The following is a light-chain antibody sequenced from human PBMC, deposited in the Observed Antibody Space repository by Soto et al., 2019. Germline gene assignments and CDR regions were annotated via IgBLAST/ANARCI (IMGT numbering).Light chain of an antibody. CDR1: QSISSW. CDR2: DAS. Sequence: DIQMTQSPSTLSASVGDRVTITCRASQSISSWLAWYQQKPGKAPKLLIYDASSLESVVPSRFSGSGSGTEFTRTISSLQPDYFATYYCQQYNSYSPCTFGQGTKLEIK. J-gene: IGKJ2*02. V-gene: IGKV1-5*01. CDR3: QQYNSYSPCT.